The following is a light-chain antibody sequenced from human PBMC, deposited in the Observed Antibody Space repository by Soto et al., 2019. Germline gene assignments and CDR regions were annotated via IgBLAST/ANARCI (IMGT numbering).Light chain of an antibody. J-gene: IGKJ1*01. CDR2: GAS. Sequence: IVLTQSPGTLSLSPGERATLSCRASQSFVNMYLAWYQQKPGQAPRLLIYGASTRATGIPARFSGSGSGTEFTLTINSLQSEDFAVYYCQQYNNWPRTFGQGTKVDIK. V-gene: IGKV3-15*01. CDR3: QQYNNWPRT. CDR1: QSFVNMY.